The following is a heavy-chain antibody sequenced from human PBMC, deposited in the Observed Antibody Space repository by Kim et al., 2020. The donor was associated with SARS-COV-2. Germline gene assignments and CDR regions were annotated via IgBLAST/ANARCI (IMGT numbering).Heavy chain of an antibody. J-gene: IGHJ4*02. CDR2: T. Sequence: TSYAQKFQGRVTMTRDTSTSTVYMELSSLRSEDTAVYYCASSLGTVAGPFWGQGTLVTVSS. V-gene: IGHV1-46*01. CDR3: ASSLGTVAGPF. D-gene: IGHD6-19*01.